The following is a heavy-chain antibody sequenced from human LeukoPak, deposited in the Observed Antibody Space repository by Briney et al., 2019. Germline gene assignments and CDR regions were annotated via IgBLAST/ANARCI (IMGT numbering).Heavy chain of an antibody. CDR2: ISSSSSYI. J-gene: IGHJ4*02. V-gene: IGHV3-21*01. Sequence: PGGSLRLSCAASGFTFSSYSMNWVRQAPGKGLEWVSSISSSSSYIYYADSVKGRFSISRDNAKNSLYLQMNSLRAEDTAVYYCARRLAVAGERGFDYWGQGTLVTVSS. CDR3: ARRLAVAGERGFDY. D-gene: IGHD6-19*01. CDR1: GFTFSSYS.